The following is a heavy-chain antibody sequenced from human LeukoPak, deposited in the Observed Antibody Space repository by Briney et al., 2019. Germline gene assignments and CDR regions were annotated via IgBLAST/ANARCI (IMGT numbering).Heavy chain of an antibody. J-gene: IGHJ3*02. Sequence: GGSLRLSCAASGFTFSSYPISWVRQAPGKGLEWVSALSGSGGSTYYADSVTSRFTISRVNSTNTLYLQMNNPRADDTAVYYCTFGVQDDAFVTWGQGKMVTVSS. CDR2: LSGSGGST. CDR1: GFTFSSYP. V-gene: IGHV3-23*01. D-gene: IGHD3-3*01. CDR3: TFGVQDDAFVT.